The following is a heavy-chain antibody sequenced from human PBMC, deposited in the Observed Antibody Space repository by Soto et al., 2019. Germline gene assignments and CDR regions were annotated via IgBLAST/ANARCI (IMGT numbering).Heavy chain of an antibody. J-gene: IGHJ5*02. CDR2: ISSSSSTI. CDR3: ARDREQQLAKWFDP. V-gene: IGHV3-48*02. D-gene: IGHD6-13*01. CDR1: GFTFSSYS. Sequence: EVQLVESGGGLVQPGGSLRLSCAASGFTFSSYSMNWVRQAPGKGLEWVSYISSSSSTIYYADSVKGRFTISRDNAKNSLYLQMNSLRDEDTAVYYCARDREQQLAKWFDPWGQGPLVTVSS.